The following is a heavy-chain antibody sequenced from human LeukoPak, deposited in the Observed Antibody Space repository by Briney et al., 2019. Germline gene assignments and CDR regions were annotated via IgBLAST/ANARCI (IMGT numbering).Heavy chain of an antibody. D-gene: IGHD6-19*01. J-gene: IGHJ3*02. CDR2: INHSGST. V-gene: IGHV4-34*01. CDR1: GGSFSGYY. CDR3: ASTIAVAGLIDAFDI. Sequence: PSETLSLTCAVYGGSFSGYYWSWIRQPPGKGLEWIGEINHSGSTNYNPSLKSRVTISVDTSKNQFSLKLSSVTAADTAVYYCASTIAVAGLIDAFDIWGQGTMVTVSS.